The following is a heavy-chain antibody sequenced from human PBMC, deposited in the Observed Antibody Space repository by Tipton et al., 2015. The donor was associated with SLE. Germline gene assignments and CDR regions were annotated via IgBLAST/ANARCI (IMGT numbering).Heavy chain of an antibody. CDR1: GYTFNTYG. J-gene: IGHJ4*02. Sequence: QLVQSGVEVKKPGASAKVSCKASGYTFNTYGISWVRQAPGQGLEWMGWISAYNGETNFAQMLQGRVTMTTDTSTSTAYMELRSLRSDDTAVYYCARDNMLFGVRRAGFAAFDYWGQGTLVTVSS. D-gene: IGHD3-3*01. V-gene: IGHV1-18*01. CDR3: ARDNMLFGVRRAGFAAFDY. CDR2: ISAYNGET.